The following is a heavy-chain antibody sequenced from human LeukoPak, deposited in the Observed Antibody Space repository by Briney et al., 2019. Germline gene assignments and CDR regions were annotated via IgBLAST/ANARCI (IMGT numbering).Heavy chain of an antibody. CDR2: IYYSGST. CDR1: GGSISRYF. CDR3: ARHEGDTSGSYMYNWFDP. V-gene: IGHV4-59*08. Sequence: SETLSLTCTVSGGSISRYFWSWIRQPPGKGLEWIGYIYYSGSTNYNPSLKSRVTISVDTSKNQVSLKLSSVTAADTAVYYCARHEGDTSGSYMYNWFDPWGEGTLVTVSS. D-gene: IGHD3-22*01. J-gene: IGHJ5*02.